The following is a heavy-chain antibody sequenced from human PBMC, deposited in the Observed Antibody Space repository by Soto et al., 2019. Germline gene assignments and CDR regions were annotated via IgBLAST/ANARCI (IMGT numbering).Heavy chain of an antibody. V-gene: IGHV4-39*01. CDR3: AAEISSAGHY. D-gene: IGHD6-13*01. J-gene: IGHJ4*02. CDR2: IYFTGAT. CDR1: GGSISSSTYH. Sequence: QLQLQESGPGLVRPSETLSLTCSVSGGSISSSTYHWAWIRQPPGKGLEWIGSIYFTGATYYSPSLKTRVTLFVDTSKNLFSLILNSVTAADTAIYYCAAEISSAGHYWGQGTLVTVSS.